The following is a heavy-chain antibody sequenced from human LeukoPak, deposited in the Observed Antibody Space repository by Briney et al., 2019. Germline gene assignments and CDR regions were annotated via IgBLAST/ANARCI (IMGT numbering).Heavy chain of an antibody. CDR3: ARSPDYYDSSGLDY. Sequence: SETLSLNCTVPGGSISSGSYHWSWIRQPPGEGLEWIGRIYTSGSTNYNPSLKSRVTISVDTSKNQFSLKLSSVTAADTAVYYCARSPDYYDSSGLDYWGQGTLVTVSS. J-gene: IGHJ4*02. V-gene: IGHV4-61*02. CDR2: IYTSGST. CDR1: GGSISSGSYH. D-gene: IGHD3-22*01.